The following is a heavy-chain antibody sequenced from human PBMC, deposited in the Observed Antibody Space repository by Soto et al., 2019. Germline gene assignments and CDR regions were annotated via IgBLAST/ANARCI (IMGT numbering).Heavy chain of an antibody. V-gene: IGHV1-2*04. CDR3: ARAPRTTVVTNGYSGMDV. Sequence: ASVKVSCKASGYTFTGYYMHWVRQAPGQGLEWMGWINPNSGGTNYAQKFQGWVTMTRDTSISTAYMELSRLRSDDTAVYYCARAPRTTVVTNGYSGMDVWGQGTTVTVSS. CDR2: INPNSGGT. J-gene: IGHJ6*02. CDR1: GYTFTGYY. D-gene: IGHD4-17*01.